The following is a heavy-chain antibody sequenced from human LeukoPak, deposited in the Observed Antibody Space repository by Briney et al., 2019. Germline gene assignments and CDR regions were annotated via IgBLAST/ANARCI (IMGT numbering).Heavy chain of an antibody. Sequence: ASVKVSCKASGYTFTNYDINWVRQATGQGLEWMGWMNPNSGITGYAQKFQGRVTMTRNASISTAYMELSSLSSDDTAVYYCARGLGTVVRGVPWGQGTLVTVSS. V-gene: IGHV1-8*01. CDR2: MNPNSGIT. J-gene: IGHJ5*02. D-gene: IGHD3-10*01. CDR1: GYTFTNYD. CDR3: ARGLGTVVRGVP.